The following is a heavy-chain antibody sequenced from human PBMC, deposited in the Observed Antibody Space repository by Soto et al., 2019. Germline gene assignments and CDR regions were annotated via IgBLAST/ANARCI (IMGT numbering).Heavy chain of an antibody. CDR2: IYYSGST. CDR3: ARPSPRYCSGGSCLEFPDAFDI. CDR1: GGSISSSSYY. V-gene: IGHV4-39*01. J-gene: IGHJ3*02. Sequence: SETLSLTCTVSGGSISSSSYYWGWIRQPPGKGLEWIGSIYYSGSTYYNPSLKSRVTISVDTSKNQFSLKLSSVTAADTAVYYCARPSPRYCSGGSCLEFPDAFDISGQGTMVTVSS. D-gene: IGHD2-15*01.